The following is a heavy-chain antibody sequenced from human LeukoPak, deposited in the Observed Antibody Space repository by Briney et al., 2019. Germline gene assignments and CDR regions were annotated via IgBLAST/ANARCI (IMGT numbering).Heavy chain of an antibody. CDR2: IRYDGSNK. CDR3: ANLGHGLLPSATLRNSPYYFDY. CDR1: GFTFRSYG. Sequence: PGGSLRLSCAASGFTFRSYGMHWVRQAPGKGLEGVTFIRYDGSNKYYANSVKGRFTISRDNSKNTLYLQMNSLRAEDTAVYYCANLGHGLLPSATLRNSPYYFDYWGQGTLVTVSS. J-gene: IGHJ4*02. D-gene: IGHD2-2*01. V-gene: IGHV3-30*02.